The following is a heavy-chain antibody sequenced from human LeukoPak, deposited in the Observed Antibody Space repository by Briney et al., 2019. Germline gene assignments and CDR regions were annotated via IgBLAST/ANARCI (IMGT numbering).Heavy chain of an antibody. J-gene: IGHJ5*02. Sequence: MASETLSLTCTVSGGSISSGDYYRSWIRQPPGKGLEWIGYTYYSGSTYYNPSLKSRVTISVDTSKNQFSLKLSSVTAADTAVYYCARVRMESWFDPWGQGTLVTVSS. V-gene: IGHV4-30-4*01. CDR2: TYYSGST. D-gene: IGHD3-3*01. CDR3: ARVRMESWFDP. CDR1: GGSISSGDYY.